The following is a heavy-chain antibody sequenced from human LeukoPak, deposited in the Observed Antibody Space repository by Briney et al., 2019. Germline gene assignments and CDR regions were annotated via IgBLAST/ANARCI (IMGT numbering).Heavy chain of an antibody. CDR2: INQSGST. Sequence: KPSETLSLTCAVYGGSFSGYYWSWIRQPPGKGLEWIGEINQSGSTNYNPSLKSRVTISVDTSKNQFSLKLSSVTAADTAVYYCARGRIYRTYDSSGYYFGRDAFDIWGQGTMVTVSS. CDR1: GGSFSGYY. CDR3: ARGRIYRTYDSSGYYFGRDAFDI. D-gene: IGHD3-22*01. V-gene: IGHV4-34*01. J-gene: IGHJ3*02.